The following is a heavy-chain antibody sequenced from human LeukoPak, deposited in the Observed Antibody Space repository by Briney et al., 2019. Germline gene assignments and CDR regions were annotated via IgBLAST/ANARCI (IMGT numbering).Heavy chain of an antibody. CDR1: GGSIFTSGFY. CDR3: ARVSRDGFGETRGVDP. J-gene: IGHJ5*02. CDR2: IFYSGST. Sequence: SQTPSLTCTVSGGSIFTSGFYWGWIRQYPGKGLEWIGYIFYSGSTFYNPSLKSRLTMSVDMSKNQFSLKLSFVTAADTAVYYCARVSRDGFGETRGVDPWGQGTLVTVSS. V-gene: IGHV4-31*03. D-gene: IGHD3-10*01.